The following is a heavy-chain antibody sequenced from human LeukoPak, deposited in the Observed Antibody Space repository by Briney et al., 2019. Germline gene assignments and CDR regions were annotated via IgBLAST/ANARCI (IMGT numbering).Heavy chain of an antibody. D-gene: IGHD6-13*01. Sequence: SQTLSLTGTRPGGAISSHYWSCLRQPPGKEMEWIGYIHYTGTTNYNPSLKSGVTISVDTFKVQFSLKLGSVAGAVTAVYYGARGVYIAAGQYGYWGQGTLVTVS. J-gene: IGHJ4*02. CDR2: IHYTGTT. V-gene: IGHV4-59*11. CDR1: GGAISSHY. CDR3: ARGVYIAAGQYGY.